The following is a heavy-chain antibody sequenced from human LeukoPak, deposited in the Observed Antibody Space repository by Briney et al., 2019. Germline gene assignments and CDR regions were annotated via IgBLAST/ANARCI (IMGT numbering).Heavy chain of an antibody. J-gene: IGHJ3*02. CDR1: GYTLTELS. D-gene: IGHD6-13*01. V-gene: IGHV1-24*01. CDR3: AKDRSIAAGDDAFDI. Sequence: ASVKVSCKVSGYTLTELSMHWVRQAPGKGLEWMGGFDPEDGETIYAQKFQGRVTMTEDTSTDTAYMELSSLRSEDTAVYYCAKDRSIAAGDDAFDIWGQGTMVTVSS. CDR2: FDPEDGET.